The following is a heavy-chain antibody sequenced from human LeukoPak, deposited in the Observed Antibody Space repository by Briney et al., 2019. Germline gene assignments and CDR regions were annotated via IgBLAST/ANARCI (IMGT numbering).Heavy chain of an antibody. CDR3: TTDLLMETGYFDY. CDR1: GFTLSNAW. D-gene: IGHD2-15*01. V-gene: IGHV3-15*01. CDR2: IKSKTDGGTT. J-gene: IGHJ4*02. Sequence: GGSLRLSCAASGFTLSNAWMSWVRQAPGKGLEWVGRIKSKTDGGTTDYAAPVKGRFTISRDDSKNTLYLQMNSLKTEDTAVYYCTTDLLMETGYFDYWGQGTLVTVSS.